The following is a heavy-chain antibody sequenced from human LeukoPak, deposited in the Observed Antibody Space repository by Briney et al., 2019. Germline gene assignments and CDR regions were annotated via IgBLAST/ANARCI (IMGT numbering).Heavy chain of an antibody. V-gene: IGHV3-21*01. J-gene: IGHJ4*02. D-gene: IGHD3-22*01. CDR1: GFTFSSYS. CDR2: TSSSSSYI. Sequence: GGSLRLSCAASGFTFSSYSMNWVRQAPGKGLEWVSSTSSSSSYIYYADSVKGRFTISRDNAENSLYLQMNSLRAEDTAVYYCARDHSHYYDSSGYYYGGSFDYWGQGTLVTVSS. CDR3: ARDHSHYYDSSGYYYGGSFDY.